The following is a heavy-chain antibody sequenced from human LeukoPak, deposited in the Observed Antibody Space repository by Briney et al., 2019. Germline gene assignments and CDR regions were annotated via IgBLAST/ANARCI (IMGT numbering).Heavy chain of an antibody. V-gene: IGHV4-34*01. CDR3: ARVGGFVEYFQH. Sequence: PSETLSLTCAVYGGSFSGYYWSWIRQPPGKGLEWIGEINHSGSTNYNPSLKSRVTISVDTSKNQFSLKLSSVTAADTAVYYCARVGGFVEYFQHWGQGTLVTVSS. CDR2: INHSGST. J-gene: IGHJ1*01. D-gene: IGHD3-16*01. CDR1: GGSFSGYY.